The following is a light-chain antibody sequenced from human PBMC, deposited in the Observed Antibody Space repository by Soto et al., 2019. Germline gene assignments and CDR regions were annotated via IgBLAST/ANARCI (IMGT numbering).Light chain of an antibody. CDR3: QQYHNTPPYT. CDR1: QSVLYSSNNKNY. V-gene: IGKV4-1*01. Sequence: DIVMTQSPDSLAVSLGERATINCKSSQSVLYSSNNKNYLAWYQQKPGQPPKLLIYWASTRESGVPDRFSGSGSGTDFTLTISSLQAEDVAVYYCQQYHNTPPYTFGQGTKLEIK. CDR2: WAS. J-gene: IGKJ2*01.